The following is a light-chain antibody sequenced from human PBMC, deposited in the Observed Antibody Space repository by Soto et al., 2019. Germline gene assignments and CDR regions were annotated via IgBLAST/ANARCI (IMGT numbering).Light chain of an antibody. J-gene: IGKJ1*01. CDR3: QDYGTSWT. CDR2: GAS. V-gene: IGKV3-15*01. Sequence: EIVVTQSPATLSVSPGERATLSCRASQSVSSNLAYYQQKPGQTPRLLIYGASTRATGIPARFSGSGSGTEFTLTINRLEPEDFAVYYCQDYGTSWTFGQGTKVEVK. CDR1: QSVSSN.